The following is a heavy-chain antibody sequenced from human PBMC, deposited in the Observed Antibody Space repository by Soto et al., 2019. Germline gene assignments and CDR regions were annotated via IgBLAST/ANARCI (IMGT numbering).Heavy chain of an antibody. CDR2: IGTAGDT. D-gene: IGHD6-19*01. V-gene: IGHV3-13*01. CDR3: ARTVAGFAFDI. J-gene: IGHJ3*02. CDR1: GFTFSSYW. Sequence: GGSLRLSCAASGFTFSSYWMNWVRQATGKGLEWVSAIGTAGDTYYPGSVKGRFTISRENAKNSLYLQMNSLRAGDTAVYYCARTVAGFAFDIWGQGTMVTVSS.